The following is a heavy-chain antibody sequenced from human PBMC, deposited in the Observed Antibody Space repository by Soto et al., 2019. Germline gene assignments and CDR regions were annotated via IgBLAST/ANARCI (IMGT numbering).Heavy chain of an antibody. Sequence: SAEATWKACGESLTSYALHSVRQATGQRLEWMGWINAGNGNTKYSQKFQGRVTITRDTSASTAYMELSSLRSEDTAVYYCARDRALKRIQLWLRAHDAFDIWGQGTMVTVSS. D-gene: IGHD5-18*01. J-gene: IGHJ3*02. V-gene: IGHV1-3*01. CDR2: INAGNGNT. CDR3: ARDRALKRIQLWLRAHDAFDI. CDR1: GESLTSYA.